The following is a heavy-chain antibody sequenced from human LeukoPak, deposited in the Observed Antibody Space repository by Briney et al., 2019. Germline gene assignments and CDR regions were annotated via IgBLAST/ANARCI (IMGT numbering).Heavy chain of an antibody. V-gene: IGHV4-39*07. J-gene: IGHJ4*02. CDR3: ARDSTYYYDSSGERDYFDY. CDR1: GGSISSSSYY. CDR2: IYYSGST. Sequence: TSETLSLTCTVSGGSISSSSYYWGWIRQPPGKGLEWIGSIYYSGSTYYNPSLKSRVTISVDTSKNQFSLKLSSVTAADTAVYYCARDSTYYYDSSGERDYFDYWGQGTLVTVSS. D-gene: IGHD3-22*01.